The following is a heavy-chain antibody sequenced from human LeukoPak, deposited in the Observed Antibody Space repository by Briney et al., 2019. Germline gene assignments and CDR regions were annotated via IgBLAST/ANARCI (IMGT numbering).Heavy chain of an antibody. CDR1: GFTFSSYS. CDR3: ARDKAYDSSGDDAFDI. Sequence: PGGSLRLSCAASGFTFSSYSMNWVRQAPGKGLEWVSSISSSSSYIYYADSVKGRFTITRDNAKNSLYLQMNSLRAEDTAVYYCARDKAYDSSGDDAFDIWGQGTMVTVSS. CDR2: ISSSSSYI. D-gene: IGHD3-22*01. V-gene: IGHV3-21*01. J-gene: IGHJ3*02.